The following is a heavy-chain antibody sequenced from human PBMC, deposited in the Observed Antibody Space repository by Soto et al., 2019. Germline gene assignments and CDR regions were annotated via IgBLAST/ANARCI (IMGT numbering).Heavy chain of an antibody. CDR2: ISYSGST. CDR3: ATMGTPATGLYYFDY. CDR1: GGSISSDNYY. Sequence: QVQLQESGPGLVKPSQTLSLTCTVSGGSISSDNYYWSWIRQPPGKGLGWIGFISYSGSTYYNASLKSRVTISVDTSKNQFSLNLSFVTAADTAVYYCATMGTPATGLYYFDYWGQGTLVTVSS. J-gene: IGHJ4*02. V-gene: IGHV4-30-4*01. D-gene: IGHD1-7*01.